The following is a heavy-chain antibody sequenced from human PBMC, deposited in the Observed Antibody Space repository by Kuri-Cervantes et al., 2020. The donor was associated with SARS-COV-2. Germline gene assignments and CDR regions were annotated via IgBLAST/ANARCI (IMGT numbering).Heavy chain of an antibody. CDR2: IYYSGST. D-gene: IGHD1-14*01. J-gene: IGHJ6*02. V-gene: IGHV4-31*03. CDR3: ARVRSYYYGMDV. Sequence: SETLSLTCTVSGGSISSGGYYWSWIRQHPGKGREWIGYIYYSGSTYYNPSLKSRVTISVDTSKNQFSLKLSSVTAADTAVYYCARVRSYYYGMDVWGQGTTVTVSS. CDR1: GGSISSGGYY.